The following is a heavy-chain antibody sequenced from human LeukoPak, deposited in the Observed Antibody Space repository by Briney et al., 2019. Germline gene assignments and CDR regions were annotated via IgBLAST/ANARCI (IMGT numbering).Heavy chain of an antibody. CDR3: ARDRSSSGFWY. D-gene: IGHD6-25*01. J-gene: IGHJ4*02. Sequence: ASVKVSCKASGYTFTGYYMHWVRQAPGQGLEWMGWINPNSGGTNYAQKFQGRVTMTRDTSISTAYMELSRLRPDDTAVYCCARDRSSSGFWYWGQGTLATVSS. V-gene: IGHV1-2*02. CDR1: GYTFTGYY. CDR2: INPNSGGT.